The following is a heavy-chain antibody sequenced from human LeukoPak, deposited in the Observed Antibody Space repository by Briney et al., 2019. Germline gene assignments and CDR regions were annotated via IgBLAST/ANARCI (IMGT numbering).Heavy chain of an antibody. CDR1: GGSITSYY. CDR3: ARSYTYWFDP. D-gene: IGHD3-16*01. J-gene: IGHJ5*02. CDR2: FYTSGNT. V-gene: IGHV4-4*07. Sequence: PSETLSLTCTVSGGSITSYYWSWIRQPAGKGLEWIGRFYTSGNTNYNPSLKSRVTMSVDTSKNQFSLKLSSVTAADTAVYYCARSYTYWFDPWGQGTLVTVSS.